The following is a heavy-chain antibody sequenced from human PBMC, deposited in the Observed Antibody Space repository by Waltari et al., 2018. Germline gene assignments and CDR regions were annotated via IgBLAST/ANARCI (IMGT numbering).Heavy chain of an antibody. D-gene: IGHD2-2*01. J-gene: IGHJ5*02. CDR2: ISGSGGST. CDR3: AKDVTRAIQGWFDP. CDR1: GFTFSSYA. Sequence: EVQLLESGGGLVQPGGSLRLSCAASGFTFSSYAMSWVRQAPGKGVEGVSAISGSGGSTYYADSVKGRFTISRDNSKNTLYLQMNSLRAEDTAVYYCAKDVTRAIQGWFDPWGQGTLVTVSS. V-gene: IGHV3-23*01.